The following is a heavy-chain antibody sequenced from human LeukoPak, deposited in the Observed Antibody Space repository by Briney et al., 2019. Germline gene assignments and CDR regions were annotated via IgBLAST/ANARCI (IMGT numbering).Heavy chain of an antibody. CDR1: GGTFSSYA. CDR3: ARDKRPYYYDSSGYYPFDY. CDR2: IIPILGIA. Sequence: ASVTVSCKASGGTFSSYAISWVRQAPGQGLEWMGRIIPILGIANYAQKFQGRVTITADKSTSTAYMELSSLRSEDTAVYYCARDKRPYYYDSSGYYPFDYWGQGTLVTVSS. D-gene: IGHD3-22*01. J-gene: IGHJ4*02. V-gene: IGHV1-69*04.